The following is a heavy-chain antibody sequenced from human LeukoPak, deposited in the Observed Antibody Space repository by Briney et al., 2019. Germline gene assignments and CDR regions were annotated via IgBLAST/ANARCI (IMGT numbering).Heavy chain of an antibody. Sequence: PGGSLRLSCAASGIPFSNYTLTWVRQAPGKGLVWVSSISGSSRYIHYSDSVRGRFSISRDNAKNSVYLQMDSLTADDPAVYYCARVNSALVVSSEGSWAGSLGYDHWGQGILVIVSS. CDR3: ARVNSALVVSSEGSWAGSLGYDH. CDR1: GIPFSNYT. V-gene: IGHV3-21*06. CDR2: ISGSSRYI. D-gene: IGHD3-22*01. J-gene: IGHJ4*02.